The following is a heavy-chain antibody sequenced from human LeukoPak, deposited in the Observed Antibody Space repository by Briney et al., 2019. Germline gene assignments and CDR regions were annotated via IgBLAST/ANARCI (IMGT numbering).Heavy chain of an antibody. J-gene: IGHJ6*01. CDR1: GFTFSSYA. V-gene: IGHV3-30*04. D-gene: IGHD2-2*01. CDR3: ARERGYCSSTSCYALYYYYGMDV. Sequence: LRLSCAASGFTFSSYAMNWVRQAPGKGLEWVAVIFYVGSNKYYADSVKGRFTISRDNSKNTVYLELNSLRAEDTAVYYCARERGYCSSTSCYALYYYYGMDVWGQATTVTAS. CDR2: IFYVGSNK.